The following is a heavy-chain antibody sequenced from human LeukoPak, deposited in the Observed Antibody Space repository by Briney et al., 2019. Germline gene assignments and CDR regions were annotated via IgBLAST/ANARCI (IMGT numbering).Heavy chain of an antibody. D-gene: IGHD6-13*01. CDR2: IYSSGST. Sequence: VSLRLSCAASGFSVSSNYMSWVRQAPGKGLEWVSVIYSSGSTYYADSVKGRFTISRDNSKNTLHLQMNTLRAEDTAVYYCGSRIATAGSVDYWGQGTQVTVSS. J-gene: IGHJ4*02. CDR3: GSRIATAGSVDY. CDR1: GFSVSSNY. V-gene: IGHV3-53*01.